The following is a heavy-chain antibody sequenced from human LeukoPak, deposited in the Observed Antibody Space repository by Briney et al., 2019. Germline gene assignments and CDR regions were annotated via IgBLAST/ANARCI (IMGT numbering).Heavy chain of an antibody. Sequence: GGSLRLSCAASGFTFSSYAMHWVRQAPGKGLEWVAVISYDGSNKYYADSVKGRFTISRDNSKNTLYLQMNSLRAGDTAVYYCARDHSQWLRTFDYWGQGTLVTVSS. CDR3: ARDHSQWLRTFDY. V-gene: IGHV3-30*04. CDR2: ISYDGSNK. D-gene: IGHD5-12*01. J-gene: IGHJ4*02. CDR1: GFTFSSYA.